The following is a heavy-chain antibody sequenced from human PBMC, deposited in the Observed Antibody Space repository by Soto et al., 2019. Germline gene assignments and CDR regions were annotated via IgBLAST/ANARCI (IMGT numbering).Heavy chain of an antibody. D-gene: IGHD5-12*01. CDR1: VYAKSVHS. CDR3: ARDLGGYNSIAAY. V-gene: IGHV1-18*01. Sequence: AKATWKRAVYAKSVHSVSCARQEHGQGLEWMGWISAYNGNTNYTQNLQGRITMTTDTSTSTAYMELRSLRSDDTAVYYCARDLGGYNSIAAYWGQGALVTVSS. J-gene: IGHJ4*02. CDR2: ISAYNGNT.